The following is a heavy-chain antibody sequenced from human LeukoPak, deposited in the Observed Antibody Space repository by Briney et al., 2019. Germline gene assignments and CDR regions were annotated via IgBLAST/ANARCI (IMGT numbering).Heavy chain of an antibody. D-gene: IGHD3-10*01. Sequence: GGSLRLSCAASGFTFPSYSMNWVRQAPGKGLEWLSYISSSGGTIYYADSVKGRFTISRDNAKNSLYLQMNSLRDEDTAVYYCARGVGLLGDYWGQGTLVTVSS. J-gene: IGHJ4*02. CDR3: ARGVGLLGDY. CDR1: GFTFPSYS. CDR2: ISSSGGTI. V-gene: IGHV3-48*02.